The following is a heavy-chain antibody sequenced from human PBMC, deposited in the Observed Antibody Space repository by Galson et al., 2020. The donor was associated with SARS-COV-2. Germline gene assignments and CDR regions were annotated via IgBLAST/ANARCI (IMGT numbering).Heavy chain of an antibody. CDR1: GGSISSSDYY. CDR2: IYYSGIT. D-gene: IGHD6-19*01. Sequence: ETSETLSLTCTVSGGSISSSDYYWSWIRQPPGKGLEWIGYIYYSGITYYNPSLKSRVTMSVDTSKNQFSLNLSSLTAADTAVYYCARVKPADGWYPADSWGQGTLVTVSS. J-gene: IGHJ5*01. CDR3: ARVKPADGWYPADS. V-gene: IGHV4-30-4*01.